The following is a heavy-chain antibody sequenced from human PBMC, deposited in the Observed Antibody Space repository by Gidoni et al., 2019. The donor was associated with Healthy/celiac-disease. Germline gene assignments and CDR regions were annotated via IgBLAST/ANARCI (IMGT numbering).Heavy chain of an antibody. CDR3: ARGPVGASNMAYYYYGMDV. Sequence: QVQLVESGGGVVQPGRSLRLSCAASGFTFISYGMHWVRQAPGKGLEWVAVISYDGSNKYYADSVKGRFTISRDNSKNTLYLQMNSLRAEDTAVYYCARGPVGASNMAYYYYGMDVWGQGTTVTVSS. J-gene: IGHJ6*02. CDR2: ISYDGSNK. D-gene: IGHD1-26*01. V-gene: IGHV3-30*03. CDR1: GFTFISYG.